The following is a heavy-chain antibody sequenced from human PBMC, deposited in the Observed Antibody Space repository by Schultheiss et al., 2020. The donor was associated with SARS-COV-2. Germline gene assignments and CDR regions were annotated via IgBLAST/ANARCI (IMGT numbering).Heavy chain of an antibody. V-gene: IGHV3-30-3*01. Sequence: GGSLRLSCAASGFTFSSYAMHWVRQAPGKGLEWVAVISYDGSNKYYADSVKGRFTISRDNSKNTLYLQMNSLRAEDTAVYYCAKDRDDYGDSFLDYWGQGTLVTVSS. CDR3: AKDRDDYGDSFLDY. CDR2: ISYDGSNK. J-gene: IGHJ4*02. D-gene: IGHD4-17*01. CDR1: GFTFSSYA.